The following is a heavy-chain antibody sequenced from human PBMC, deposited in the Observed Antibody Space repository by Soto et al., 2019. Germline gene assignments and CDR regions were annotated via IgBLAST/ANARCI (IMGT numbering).Heavy chain of an antibody. CDR2: IFPLTDIP. CDR3: ARGPLVVLNYFES. J-gene: IGHJ4*02. V-gene: IGHV1-69*02. Sequence: QIQRVQSGPEVKKPGSSVKVSCKASGGTFRNYPINWLRQAPGQGLEWMGSIFPLTDIPDYAQNFQARLTISADKSTSTAYMELRSLTSDDTAMYFCARGPLVVLNYFESWGQGTLVTVSS. CDR1: GGTFRNYP.